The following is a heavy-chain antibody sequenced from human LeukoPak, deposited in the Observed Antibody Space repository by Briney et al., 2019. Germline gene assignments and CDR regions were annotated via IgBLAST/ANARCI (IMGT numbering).Heavy chain of an antibody. D-gene: IGHD2-2*02. CDR2: IIPIFGIA. V-gene: IGHV1-69*04. CDR3: ARDGGYCSSASCYKYFDY. J-gene: IGHJ4*02. Sequence: GASVKVSCKASGGTFSSFAISWVRQAPGQGLEWMGRIIPIFGIANYAQKFQDRVTITADRSTSTAYMELSSLRSEDTAVYYCARDGGYCSSASCYKYFDYWGRGTLVTVSS. CDR1: GGTFSSFA.